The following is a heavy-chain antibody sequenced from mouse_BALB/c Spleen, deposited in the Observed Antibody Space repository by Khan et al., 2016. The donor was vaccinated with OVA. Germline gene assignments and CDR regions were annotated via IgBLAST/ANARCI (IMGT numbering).Heavy chain of an antibody. V-gene: IGHV3-2*02. J-gene: IGHJ2*01. CDR1: GYSITSDYA. D-gene: IGHD2-14*01. CDR3: ARYRYDENYCDY. CDR2: ISYSGST. Sequence: EVQLVESGPGLVKPSQSLSLTCTVTGYSITSDYAWNWIRQFPGNKLEWMGYISYSGSTSYNPSLKSRISITRDTSKNQFFLQLNSVTTEDTATYYCARYRYDENYCDYWGQGTTLTVSS.